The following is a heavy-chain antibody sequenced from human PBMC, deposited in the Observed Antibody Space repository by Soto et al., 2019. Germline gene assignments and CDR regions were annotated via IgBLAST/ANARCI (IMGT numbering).Heavy chain of an antibody. Sequence: ASVKVSCKASGYTFTSYAMHWVRQAPGQRLEWMGWINAGNGNTKYSQKFQGRVTITRDTSASTAYMELSSLRSEDTAVYYCARDGYYYGSNNWFDPWGQGTLVTVSS. J-gene: IGHJ5*02. CDR1: GYTFTSYA. CDR2: INAGNGNT. D-gene: IGHD3-10*01. CDR3: ARDGYYYGSNNWFDP. V-gene: IGHV1-3*01.